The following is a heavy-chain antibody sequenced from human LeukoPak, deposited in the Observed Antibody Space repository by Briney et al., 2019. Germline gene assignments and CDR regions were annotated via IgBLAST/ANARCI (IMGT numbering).Heavy chain of an antibody. J-gene: IGHJ4*02. V-gene: IGHV4-59*01. CDR3: TRVSYYGTQPPD. CDR1: GGSISSYY. D-gene: IGHD3-10*01. Sequence: PSETLSLTCTVSGGSISSYYWSWIRQPPGKGLEWVEYIYYSGSTNYNPSLKSRVTISVDTSKNQFSLKLSSVTAADTAVYYCTRVSYYGTQPPDWGQGTLVTVSS. CDR2: IYYSGST.